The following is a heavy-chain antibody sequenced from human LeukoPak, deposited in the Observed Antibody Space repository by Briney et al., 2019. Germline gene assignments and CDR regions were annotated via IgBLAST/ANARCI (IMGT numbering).Heavy chain of an antibody. CDR1: GGTFSSYA. D-gene: IGHD4-17*01. J-gene: IGHJ4*02. Sequence: SVKVSCKASGGTFSSYAISWVRQAPGQGLEWMGGIIPIFGTANYAQKFQGRVTITADESTSTAYMELSSLRSEDTAVYYCARSTTGSLFRRDYEFDYWGQGTLVTVSS. CDR2: IIPIFGTA. CDR3: ARSTTGSLFRRDYEFDY. V-gene: IGHV1-69*01.